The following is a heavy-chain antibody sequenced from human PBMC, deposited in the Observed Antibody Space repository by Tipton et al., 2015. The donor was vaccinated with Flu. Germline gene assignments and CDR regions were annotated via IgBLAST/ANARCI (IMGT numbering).Heavy chain of an antibody. CDR2: IYTSGST. V-gene: IGHV4-4*07. D-gene: IGHD3-22*01. CDR3: ARDTGLIYYDSSGYYPGSDAFDI. CDR1: GGSISSYY. Sequence: TLSLTCTVSGGSISSYYWSWIRQPAGKGLEWIGRIYTSGSTNYNPSLKSRVTMSVGTSKNQFSLKLSSVTAADTAVYYCARDTGLIYYDSSGYYPGSDAFDIWGQGTMVTVSS. J-gene: IGHJ3*02.